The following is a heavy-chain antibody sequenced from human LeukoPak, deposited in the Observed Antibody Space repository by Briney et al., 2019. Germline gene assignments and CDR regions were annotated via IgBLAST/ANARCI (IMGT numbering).Heavy chain of an antibody. CDR1: GYSISSGYY. D-gene: IGHD6-19*01. V-gene: IGHV4-38-2*02. Sequence: SETLSLTCTVSGYSISSGYYWGWIRQPPGKGLEWIGSIYHSGSTYYNPSLKSRVTISVDTSKNQFSLKLSSVTAADTAVYYCARQRRQVEWLVRGGSYYYYMDVWGKGTTVTISS. J-gene: IGHJ6*03. CDR2: IYHSGST. CDR3: ARQRRQVEWLVRGGSYYYYMDV.